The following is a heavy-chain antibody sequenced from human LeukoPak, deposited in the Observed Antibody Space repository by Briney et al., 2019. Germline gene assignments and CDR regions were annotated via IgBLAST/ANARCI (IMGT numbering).Heavy chain of an antibody. D-gene: IGHD5-24*01. J-gene: IGHJ4*02. Sequence: GGSLRLSCAASGFTFSSYAMSWVRQAPGKGLEWVSAISGSGGSTYYADSVKGRFTISRDNSKNTLYLQMSSLRAEDTAVYYCAKDPPRDGYNTGGYWGQGTLVTVSS. CDR1: GFTFSSYA. CDR2: ISGSGGST. CDR3: AKDPPRDGYNTGGY. V-gene: IGHV3-23*01.